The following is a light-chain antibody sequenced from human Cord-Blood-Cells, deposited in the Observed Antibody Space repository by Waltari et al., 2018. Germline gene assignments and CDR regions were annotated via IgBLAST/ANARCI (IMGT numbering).Light chain of an antibody. CDR3: QSYDSSLSGSRV. J-gene: IGLJ3*02. CDR1: SSHTRAGYD. Sequence: QSVLTQPPSVSGAPGQRVTISCTGSSSHTRAGYDVHWYQQLPGTAPKLLIYRNSNRPSGVPDRFSGSKSGTSASLAITGLQAEDEADYYCQSYDSSLSGSRVFGGGTKLTVL. CDR2: RNS. V-gene: IGLV1-40*01.